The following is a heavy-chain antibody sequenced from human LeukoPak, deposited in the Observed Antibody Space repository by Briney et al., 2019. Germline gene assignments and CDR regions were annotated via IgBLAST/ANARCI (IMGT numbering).Heavy chain of an antibody. CDR1: GGSFSGYY. CDR3: ARENPSGYYNRPIDY. Sequence: PSETLSLTCAVYGGSFSGYYWSWIRQPPGKGLEWIGEINHSGSTNYNPSLKSRVTMSVDTSKNQFSLKLSSVTAADTAIYYCARENPSGYYNRPIDYWGQGTLVTVSS. V-gene: IGHV4-34*01. J-gene: IGHJ4*02. CDR2: INHSGST. D-gene: IGHD3-22*01.